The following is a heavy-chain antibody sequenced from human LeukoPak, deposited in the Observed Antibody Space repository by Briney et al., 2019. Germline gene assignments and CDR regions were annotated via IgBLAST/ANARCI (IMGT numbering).Heavy chain of an antibody. CDR3: ASLLNCGGGSCYSAYFDY. D-gene: IGHD2-15*01. J-gene: IGHJ4*02. CDR1: GYTFTGYY. Sequence: ASVKVSCKASGYTFTGYYMHWVRQAPGQGLEGMGWINPNSGGTNYAQKFQGRVTMTRDTSISTAYMELSRLRSDDTAVYYCASLLNCGGGSCYSAYFDYWGQGTLVTVSS. V-gene: IGHV1-2*02. CDR2: INPNSGGT.